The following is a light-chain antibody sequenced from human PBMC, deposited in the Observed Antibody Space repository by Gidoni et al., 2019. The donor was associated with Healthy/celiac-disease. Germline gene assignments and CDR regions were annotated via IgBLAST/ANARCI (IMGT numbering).Light chain of an antibody. Sequence: QSALTQPASVPGSPGQSITISCTGTSSDVGNYNLVSWYQQHPGKAPKLMIYEGSKRPSGVSNRFSGSKSGNTASLTISGLQAEDEADYYCCSYAGFSTPYVFGTGTKVTVL. J-gene: IGLJ1*01. CDR2: EGS. CDR1: SSDVGNYNL. CDR3: CSYAGFSTPYV. V-gene: IGLV2-23*01.